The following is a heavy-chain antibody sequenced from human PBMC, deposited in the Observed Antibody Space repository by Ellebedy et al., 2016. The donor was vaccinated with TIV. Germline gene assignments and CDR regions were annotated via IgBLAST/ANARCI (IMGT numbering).Heavy chain of an antibody. D-gene: IGHD2-2*01. J-gene: IGHJ4*02. CDR1: GFPFSSYA. CDR3: AKTRSTSYKGGGYYFDY. CDR2: ISGSGGST. Sequence: GGSLRFSXAASGFPFSSYAMSWVRQAPGKGLVWVSAISGSGGSTYYADSVKGRFTISRDNSKNTLYLQMNSLRAEDTAVYYCAKTRSTSYKGGGYYFDYWGQGTLVTVSS. V-gene: IGHV3-23*01.